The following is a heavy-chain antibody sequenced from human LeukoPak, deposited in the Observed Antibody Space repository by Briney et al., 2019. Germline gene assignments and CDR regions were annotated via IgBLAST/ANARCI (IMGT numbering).Heavy chain of an antibody. CDR2: IYSGGST. CDR1: GFTVSSNY. D-gene: IGHD6-13*01. V-gene: IGHV3-66*01. Sequence: PGGSLRPSCAASGFTVSSNYMSWVRQAPGKGLEWVSVIYSGGSTYYADSVKGRFTISRDNSKNTLYLQMNSLRAEDTAVYYCARDRVLGIAAAAPNYYYYGMDVWGQGTTVTVSS. J-gene: IGHJ6*02. CDR3: ARDRVLGIAAAAPNYYYYGMDV.